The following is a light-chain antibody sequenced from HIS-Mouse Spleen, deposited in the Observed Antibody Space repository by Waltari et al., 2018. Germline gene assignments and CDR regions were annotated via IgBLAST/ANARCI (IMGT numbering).Light chain of an antibody. V-gene: IGLV3-21*03. Sequence: SYVLTQPPSVSVAPGKTARITCGGNNIGSKSVHWYQQKPGRAPVLVVYDDSDRPSRIPGRFSGSNSGNTATLTISRVEAGDEADYYCQVWDSSSDHVVFGGGTKLTVL. CDR3: QVWDSSSDHVV. J-gene: IGLJ2*01. CDR1: NIGSKS. CDR2: DDS.